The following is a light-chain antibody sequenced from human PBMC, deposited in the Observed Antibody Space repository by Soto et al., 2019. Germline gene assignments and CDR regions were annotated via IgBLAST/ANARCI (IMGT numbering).Light chain of an antibody. CDR1: NSNIGAGFD. CDR2: GNN. CDR3: QSYDSSLSSSV. V-gene: IGLV1-40*01. J-gene: IGLJ2*01. Sequence: QSVLTQPPSVSGAPGQRVTISCTGSNSNIGAGFDVHWYQQLPGTAPKLLIYGNNNRPSGVPDRFSGSKSGTSASLAITGLQAEDEADYYCQSYDSSLSSSVFGGGTKLTVL.